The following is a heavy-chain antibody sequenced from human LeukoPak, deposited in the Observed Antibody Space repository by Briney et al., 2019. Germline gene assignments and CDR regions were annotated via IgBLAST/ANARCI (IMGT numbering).Heavy chain of an antibody. J-gene: IGHJ6*02. CDR3: ARVGGSYRTDYYVMDV. CDR2: IYTSGST. CDR1: GGSISSYY. D-gene: IGHD1-26*01. Sequence: SETLSLTCTVSGGSISSYYWSWIRQPAGKGLEWIGRIYTSGSTNYNPSLKSRVTMSVDTSKNQFSLKLSSVTAADTAVYYCARVGGSYRTDYYVMDVWGQGTTVTVSS. V-gene: IGHV4-4*07.